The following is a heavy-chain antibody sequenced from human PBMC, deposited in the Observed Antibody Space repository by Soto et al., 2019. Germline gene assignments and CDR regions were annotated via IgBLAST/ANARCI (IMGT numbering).Heavy chain of an antibody. CDR3: AKGVEITFGGVIVNDYFDY. V-gene: IGHV3-23*01. CDR1: GFTFSSYA. Sequence: GGSLRLSCAASGFTFSSYAMSWVRQAPGKGLEWVSAISGSGGSTYYADSVKGRFTISRDNSKNTLYLQMNSLRAEDTAVYYCAKGVEITFGGVIVNDYFDYWGQGTLVTVSS. CDR2: ISGSGGST. J-gene: IGHJ4*02. D-gene: IGHD3-16*02.